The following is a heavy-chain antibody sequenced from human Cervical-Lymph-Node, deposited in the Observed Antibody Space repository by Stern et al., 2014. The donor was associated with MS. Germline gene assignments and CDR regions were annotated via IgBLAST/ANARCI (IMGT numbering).Heavy chain of an antibody. CDR3: ARRVGRTTVTTFDP. CDR2: ISSNSTFK. V-gene: IGHV3-21*01. J-gene: IGHJ5*02. D-gene: IGHD4-17*01. CDR1: GFTFSAYS. Sequence: EVQLVESGGGLVKPGGSLRLSCAASGFTFSAYSMDWVRQAPGPGLELVSSISSNSTFKHYADSVKGRFTISRDNAKNSLFLHMNSLSGEDTATYYCARRVGRTTVTTFDPWGQGTLVIVSS.